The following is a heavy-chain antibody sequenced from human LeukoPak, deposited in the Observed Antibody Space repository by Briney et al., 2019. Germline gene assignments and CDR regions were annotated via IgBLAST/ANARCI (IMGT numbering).Heavy chain of an antibody. CDR3: ARVIAAAGTFGPNFDY. Sequence: GASVKVSCKASGYTFTSYGISWVRQAPGQGLEWMGWISAYNDNTNYAQKLQGRVTMTTDTSTSTAYMELRSLRSDDTAVYYCARVIAAAGTFGPNFDYWGQGTLVTVSS. CDR1: GYTFTSYG. J-gene: IGHJ4*02. CDR2: ISAYNDNT. D-gene: IGHD6-13*01. V-gene: IGHV1-18*01.